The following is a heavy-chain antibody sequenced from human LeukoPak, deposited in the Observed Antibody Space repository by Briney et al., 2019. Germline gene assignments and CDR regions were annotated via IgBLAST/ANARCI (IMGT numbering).Heavy chain of an antibody. Sequence: PGGSLRLSCAASGFTFSNAWMSWVRQAPGKGLEWVGRIKRKSDGGTPDYAAPVKGRFTISRDDSINTLYLQMNSLKTDDTAVYHRVTGGHYFGTWGQGTLVTVSP. CDR1: GFTFSNAW. CDR3: VTGGHYFGT. V-gene: IGHV3-15*01. J-gene: IGHJ4*02. CDR2: IKRKSDGGTP.